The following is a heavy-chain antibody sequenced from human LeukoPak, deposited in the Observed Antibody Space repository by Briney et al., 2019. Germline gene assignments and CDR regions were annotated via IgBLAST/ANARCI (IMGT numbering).Heavy chain of an antibody. CDR2: IYYSGST. CDR1: GGSTSSGGYY. Sequence: PSETLSLTCTVSGGSTSSGGYYWSWIRQHPGKGLEWIGYIYYSGSTYYNPSLKSRVTISVDMSKNQLSLKLSSVTAADTAVYYCAREKFVGWFGESSSQGFDIWGQGTMVTVSS. D-gene: IGHD3-10*01. J-gene: IGHJ3*02. CDR3: AREKFVGWFGESSSQGFDI. V-gene: IGHV4-31*03.